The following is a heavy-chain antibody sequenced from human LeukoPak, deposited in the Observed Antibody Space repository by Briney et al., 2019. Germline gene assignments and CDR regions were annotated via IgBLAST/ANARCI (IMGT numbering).Heavy chain of an antibody. D-gene: IGHD3-22*01. CDR3: ARNLNFDNSALGY. CDR2: IYHSGST. CDR1: GGSISSGGYS. V-gene: IGHV4-30-2*01. J-gene: IGHJ4*02. Sequence: SETLSLTCAVSGGSISSGGYSWSWIRQPPGKGLEWIGYIYHSGSTYYNPSLKSRVTISVDRSKNQFSLKLSSVTAADTAVYYCARNLNFDNSALGYWGQGTLVTISS.